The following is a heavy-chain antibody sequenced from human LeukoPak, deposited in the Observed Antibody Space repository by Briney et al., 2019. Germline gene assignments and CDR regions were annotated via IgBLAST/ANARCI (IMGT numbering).Heavy chain of an antibody. CDR1: GGSFSGYY. CDR2: INHSGST. CDR3: ARANYYSGSPRFDP. Sequence: PSETLSLTCAVYGGSFSGYYWSWIRQPPGKGLEWIGEINHSGSTKYNPSLKSRVTISVDTSKNQFSLKLSSVTAADTAVYYCARANYYSGSPRFDPWGQGTLVTVSS. J-gene: IGHJ5*02. D-gene: IGHD1-26*01. V-gene: IGHV4-34*01.